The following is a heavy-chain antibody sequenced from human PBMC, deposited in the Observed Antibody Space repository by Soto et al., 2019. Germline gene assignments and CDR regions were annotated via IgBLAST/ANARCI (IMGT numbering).Heavy chain of an antibody. CDR3: ARWTRTYGLDV. CDR2: MSDSGRT. J-gene: IGHJ6*02. V-gene: IGHV4-59*01. Sequence: SETLSLTCTVSGVSISSFYWSWIRQPPGKGLEWIGYMSDSGRTNYNPSLKSRVTILRDTSKNQFSLRLTSVTAADTAVYFCARWTRTYGLDVWGQGTTVTVSS. CDR1: GVSISSFY.